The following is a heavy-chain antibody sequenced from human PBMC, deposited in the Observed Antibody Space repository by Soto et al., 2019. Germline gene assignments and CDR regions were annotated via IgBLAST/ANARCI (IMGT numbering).Heavy chain of an antibody. CDR1: GGSISSSNW. Sequence: SETLSLTCAVSGGSISSSNWWSWVRQPPGKGLEWIGEIYHSGSTYYNPSLKSRVTISVDTSKNQFSLKLSSVTAADTAVYFCARVRSNLFDYWGQGTLVTVSS. V-gene: IGHV4-4*02. CDR3: ARVRSNLFDY. D-gene: IGHD3-3*01. J-gene: IGHJ4*02. CDR2: IYHSGST.